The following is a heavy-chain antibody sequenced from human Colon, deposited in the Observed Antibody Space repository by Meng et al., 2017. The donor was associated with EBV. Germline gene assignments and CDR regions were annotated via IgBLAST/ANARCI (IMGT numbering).Heavy chain of an antibody. J-gene: IGHJ4*02. V-gene: IGHV4-31*03. CDR1: GGSVSSGGYY. CDR2: IYSSGST. Sequence: PLQATLPGLFKPSKTLSLTCTAAGGSVSSGGYYWTWIRQTPGKGLEWFGHIYSSGSTFYNPSLKRRVIISIDTSKNQFSLNLRSVTAADTAVYYCARVSSGWDYFDYWGQGTLVTVSS. CDR3: ARVSSGWDYFDY. D-gene: IGHD6-19*01.